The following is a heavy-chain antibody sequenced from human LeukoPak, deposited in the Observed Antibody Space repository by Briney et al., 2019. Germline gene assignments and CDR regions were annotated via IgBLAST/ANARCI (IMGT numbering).Heavy chain of an antibody. J-gene: IGHJ4*02. CDR1: GYTFTSYG. CDR3: ARDSGSYFFDLVGY. CDR2: ISAYNGNT. D-gene: IGHD1-26*01. V-gene: IGHV1-18*01. Sequence: GASVKVSCKASGYTFTSYGISWVRQAPGQGLEWMGWISAYNGNTNYAQKLQGRVTMTTDTSTSTAYMELRSLRSDNTAVYYCARDSGSYFFDLVGYWGQGTLVTVSS.